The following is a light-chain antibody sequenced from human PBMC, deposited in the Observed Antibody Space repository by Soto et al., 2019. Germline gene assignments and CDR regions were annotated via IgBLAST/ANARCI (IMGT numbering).Light chain of an antibody. V-gene: IGKV3-15*01. CDR1: QSVASN. CDR3: QQYHNWPPQYT. J-gene: IGKJ2*01. CDR2: GAS. Sequence: EIVMTQSPASLSVSPGDGATLSCRASQSVASNVAWYQQKPGQGPRRLIHGASTRAVGVPARFSGSGSGTDFTLTSSSLQSEDFAVYYCQQYHNWPPQYTFGQGTKLQIK.